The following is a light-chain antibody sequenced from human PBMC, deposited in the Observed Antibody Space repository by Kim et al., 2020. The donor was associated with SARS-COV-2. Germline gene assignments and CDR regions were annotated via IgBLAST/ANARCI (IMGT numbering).Light chain of an antibody. CDR2: AAS. Sequence: DIQMTQSPSSLSASVGDRVTITCRASQGISNSLAWYQQKPGKAPKLLLYAASRLESGVPSRFSGSGSGTDYTLTISSLQPEDFATYYCQQYHSTPTFGGGTKVDIK. J-gene: IGKJ4*01. CDR3: QQYHSTPT. V-gene: IGKV1-NL1*01. CDR1: QGISNS.